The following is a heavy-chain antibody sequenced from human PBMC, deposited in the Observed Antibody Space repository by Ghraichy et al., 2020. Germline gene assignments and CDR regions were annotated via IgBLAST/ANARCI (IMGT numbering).Heavy chain of an antibody. D-gene: IGHD1-26*01. CDR3: ATPSGSYYPSDAFDI. CDR2: FDPEDGET. CDR1: GYTLTELS. Sequence: ASVKVSCKVSGYTLTELSMHWVRQAPGKGLEWMGGFDPEDGETIYAQKFQGRVTMTEDTSTDTAYMELSSLRSEDTAVYYCATPSGSYYPSDAFDIWGQGTMVTVSS. V-gene: IGHV1-24*01. J-gene: IGHJ3*02.